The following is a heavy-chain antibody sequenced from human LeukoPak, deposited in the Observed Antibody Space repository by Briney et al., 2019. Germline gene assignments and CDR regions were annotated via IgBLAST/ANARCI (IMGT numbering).Heavy chain of an antibody. CDR3: ASTYYYGSGSFYYFDY. V-gene: IGHV4-4*02. CDR2: IYHSGST. J-gene: IGHJ4*02. CDR1: GGSISSSNW. Sequence: SETLSLTCAVSGGSISSSNWWSWVRQPPGKGLEWIGEIYHSGSTNYNPSLKSRVTISVDKSKNQFSLKLSSVTAADTAVYYCASTYYYGSGSFYYFDYWGQGTLVTVSS. D-gene: IGHD3-10*01.